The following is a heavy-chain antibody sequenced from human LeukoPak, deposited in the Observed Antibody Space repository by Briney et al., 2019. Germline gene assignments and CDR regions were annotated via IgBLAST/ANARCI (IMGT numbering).Heavy chain of an antibody. Sequence: PGGSLRLSCAASGFTFSTYAMNWVRQAPGKGLEWVANIKQDGSEKYYVDSVKGRFTISRDNAKNSLYLQMNSLRAEDTAVYYCARDRYYVDTAMGLFDYWGQGTLVTVSS. CDR3: ARDRYYVDTAMGLFDY. D-gene: IGHD5-18*01. CDR2: IKQDGSEK. V-gene: IGHV3-7*01. J-gene: IGHJ4*02. CDR1: GFTFSTYA.